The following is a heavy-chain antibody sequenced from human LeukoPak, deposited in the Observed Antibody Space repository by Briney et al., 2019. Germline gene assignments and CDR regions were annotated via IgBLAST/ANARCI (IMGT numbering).Heavy chain of an antibody. CDR3: ARLSETPDYYGLGGYYSLGY. Sequence: ASVKVSCKASRYTFTSYDINWVREAAGQGLEWMGWMNPTSGRTGYAQKFQGRVTMTGDASIDTAYMELSNLRSEDTAVYYCARLSETPDYYGLGGYYSLGYWGQGTPATVSS. D-gene: IGHD3-22*01. CDR1: RYTFTSYD. J-gene: IGHJ4*02. CDR2: MNPTSGRT. V-gene: IGHV1-8*01.